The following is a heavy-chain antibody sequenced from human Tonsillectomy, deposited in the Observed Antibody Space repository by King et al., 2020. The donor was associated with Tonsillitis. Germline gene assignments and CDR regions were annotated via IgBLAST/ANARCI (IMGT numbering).Heavy chain of an antibody. CDR2: IDPSYSQS. CDR1: GYSFTNYW. V-gene: IGHV5-10-1*03. J-gene: IGHJ4*02. CDR3: AGHLYDSSGYYYFDY. D-gene: IGHD3-22*01. Sequence: ESQLVQSGAEVKKPGESLRISCKGSGYSFTNYWISWVRQMPGKGLEWMGRIDPSYSQSYYSPSFQGHVTISADKSISTAFLQWSSLKASDTAIYYCAGHLYDSSGYYYFDYWGQGTLVTVSS.